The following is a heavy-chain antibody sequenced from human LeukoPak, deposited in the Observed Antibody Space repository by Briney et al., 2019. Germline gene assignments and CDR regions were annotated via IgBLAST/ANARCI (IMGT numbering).Heavy chain of an antibody. D-gene: IGHD3-3*01. CDR2: INHSGST. J-gene: IGHJ5*02. Sequence: SETLSLTCAVYGGSFSGYYWRWIRQPPGKGLEWIGEINHSGSTNYNPSLKSRVTISVDTSKNQFSLKLSSVTAADTAVYYCARSRYYDFWSGYYAGNWFDPWGQGTLVTVSS. CDR1: GGSFSGYY. V-gene: IGHV4-34*01. CDR3: ARSRYYDFWSGYYAGNWFDP.